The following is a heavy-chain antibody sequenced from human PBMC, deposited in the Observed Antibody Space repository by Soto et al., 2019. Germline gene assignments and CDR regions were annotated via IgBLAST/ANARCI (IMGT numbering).Heavy chain of an antibody. V-gene: IGHV4-30-2*01. CDR1: GGSISSGGYY. D-gene: IGHD6-6*01. J-gene: IGHJ4*02. CDR2: IYHSGST. Sequence: SETLSLPCTVSGGSISSGGYYWSWIRQPPGKGLEWIGYIYHSGSTYYNPSLKSRVTISVDRSKNQFSLKLSSVTAADTAVYYCARYSIAARRGIDYWGQGTLVTVSS. CDR3: ARYSIAARRGIDY.